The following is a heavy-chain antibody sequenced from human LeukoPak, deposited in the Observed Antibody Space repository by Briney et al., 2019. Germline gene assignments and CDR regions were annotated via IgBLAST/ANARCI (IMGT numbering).Heavy chain of an antibody. Sequence: SETLSLTCTVSGGSISSYYWSWIRQPAGKGLEWIGRIYTSGSTNYNPSLKSRVTMSVDTSKNQFSLKLSSVTAADTAMYYCAREPYSSSWNNWFDPWGQGTLVTVSS. CDR1: GGSISSYY. J-gene: IGHJ5*02. D-gene: IGHD6-13*01. CDR3: AREPYSSSWNNWFDP. CDR2: IYTSGST. V-gene: IGHV4-4*07.